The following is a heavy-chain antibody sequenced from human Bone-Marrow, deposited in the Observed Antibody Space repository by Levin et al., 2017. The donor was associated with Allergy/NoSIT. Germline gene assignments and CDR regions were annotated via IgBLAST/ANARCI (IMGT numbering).Heavy chain of an antibody. V-gene: IGHV3-53*01. CDR1: GFTVSNNY. CDR3: GRVRWGDGMDV. CDR2: IYSGGNT. Sequence: GGSLRLSCAASGFTVSNNYMSWVRQAPGKGLEWVSVIYSGGNTDYADSVRGRFTISRDNSKNTLYLQMNRRRAEDTAVYYCGRVRWGDGMDVWGQGTTVTVSS. D-gene: IGHD3-16*01. J-gene: IGHJ6*02.